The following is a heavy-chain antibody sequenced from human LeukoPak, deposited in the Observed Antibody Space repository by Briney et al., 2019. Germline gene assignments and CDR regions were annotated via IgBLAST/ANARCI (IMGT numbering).Heavy chain of an antibody. Sequence: GGSLRLSCAASGFTVSSYRMNWVRHAPGKGLEWVSSISSSSSYIYYADSVKGRFTISRDNAKNSLYLQMNSLRAEDTAVYYCARVHHSSGWYYFDYWGQGTLVTVSS. D-gene: IGHD6-19*01. CDR2: ISSSSSYI. CDR3: ARVHHSSGWYYFDY. V-gene: IGHV3-21*01. CDR1: GFTVSSYR. J-gene: IGHJ4*02.